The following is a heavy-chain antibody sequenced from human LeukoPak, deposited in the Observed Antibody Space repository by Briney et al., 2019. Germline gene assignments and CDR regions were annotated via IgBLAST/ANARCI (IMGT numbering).Heavy chain of an antibody. V-gene: IGHV3-23*01. D-gene: IGHD4-17*01. CDR2: ISGSGGST. Sequence: GGSLRLSCAASGFTFSSYSMNWVRQAPGKGLEWVSGISGSGGSTYYADSVKGRFTISRDNSKNTLYVQMNSLRVEDTAIYYCAKDGHYGDYDSWGQGTLVTVSA. CDR3: AKDGHYGDYDS. CDR1: GFTFSSYS. J-gene: IGHJ5*01.